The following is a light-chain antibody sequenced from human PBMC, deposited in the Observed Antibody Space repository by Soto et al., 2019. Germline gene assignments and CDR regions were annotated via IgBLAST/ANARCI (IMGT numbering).Light chain of an antibody. V-gene: IGKV3-11*01. CDR1: QSVGTY. CDR2: DAS. CDR3: QQRNSWPIT. J-gene: IGKJ5*01. Sequence: EVVLTQSPATLSLSPGERATLSCRASQSVGTYLVWYQQKHGQPPSLLIYDASNRATDVPVRFSGSGSGTDFTLTISSLEHEDVAVYYCQQRNSWPITFGQGTRLEIK.